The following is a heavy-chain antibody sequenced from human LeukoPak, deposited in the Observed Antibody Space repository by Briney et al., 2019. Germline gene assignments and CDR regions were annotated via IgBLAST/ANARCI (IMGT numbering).Heavy chain of an antibody. CDR2: ITTYDGNT. D-gene: IGHD1-1*01. Sequence: ASVKVSCKPSGYTFTSYHITWVRQAPGQGLEWMGWITTYDGNTISAQKFQGRVTMTTDTSTSTAYMELRSLRSDDTAVYYCARYKHHNYFDYWGQGTLVTVSS. CDR1: GYTFTSYH. V-gene: IGHV1-18*01. J-gene: IGHJ4*02. CDR3: ARYKHHNYFDY.